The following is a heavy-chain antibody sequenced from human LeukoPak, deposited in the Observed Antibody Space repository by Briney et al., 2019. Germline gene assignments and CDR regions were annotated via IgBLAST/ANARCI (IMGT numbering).Heavy chain of an antibody. D-gene: IGHD6-13*01. J-gene: IGHJ5*01. CDR1: GGSISSYY. CDR3: AREVAAAGTLWFDS. CDR2: IYYSGST. V-gene: IGHV4-59*01. Sequence: SETLSLTCTVSGGSISSYYWSWIRQPPGKGLEWIGYIYYSGSTNYNPSLKSRLTISVDTSKNQFSLKLTSVTAADTAVYYCAREVAAAGTLWFDSWGRGTLVTVSS.